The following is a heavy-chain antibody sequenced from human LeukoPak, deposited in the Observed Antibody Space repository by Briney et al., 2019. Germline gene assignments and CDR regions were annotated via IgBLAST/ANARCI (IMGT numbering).Heavy chain of an antibody. Sequence: GGSLRLSCAASGFTFRSSAMTWVRQAPGKGLEWVANCNYNADLTYYGDSVKGRFSISRDNSKNTLYLQMSSLRAQDTAVYYCARLSGSSDTGLGMDVWGQGTTVTVSS. CDR3: ARLSGSSDTGLGMDV. J-gene: IGHJ6*02. D-gene: IGHD1-26*01. CDR2: CNYNADLT. CDR1: GFTFRSSA. V-gene: IGHV3-23*01.